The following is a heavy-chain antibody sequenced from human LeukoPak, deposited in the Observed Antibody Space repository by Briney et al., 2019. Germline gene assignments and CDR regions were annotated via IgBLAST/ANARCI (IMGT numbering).Heavy chain of an antibody. CDR2: INQDGSEI. Sequence: SGGSLRLSCVASGFSFSTSWMSWVRQAPGRGLEWVANINQDGSEIYYVDSVKGRFTISRDNAKNSLYLQVNSLRAEDSAMYYCARRDGYSIFQHWGQGTLVTVSS. V-gene: IGHV3-7*03. J-gene: IGHJ1*01. CDR1: GFSFSTSW. CDR3: ARRDGYSIFQH. D-gene: IGHD5-24*01.